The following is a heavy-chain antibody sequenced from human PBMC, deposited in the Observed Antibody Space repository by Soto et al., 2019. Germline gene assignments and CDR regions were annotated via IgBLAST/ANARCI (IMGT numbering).Heavy chain of an antibody. V-gene: IGHV3-30*18. CDR3: AKDRSPLGQSHYYYGMDV. Sequence: PGGSLRLSCAASGFTFSSYGMHWVRQAPGKGLEWVAVISYDGSNKYYADSVKGRFTISRDNSKNTLYLQMNSLRAEDTAVYYCAKDRSPLGQSHYYYGMDVWGQGTTVTVSS. CDR1: GFTFSSYG. J-gene: IGHJ6*02. D-gene: IGHD3-10*01. CDR2: ISYDGSNK.